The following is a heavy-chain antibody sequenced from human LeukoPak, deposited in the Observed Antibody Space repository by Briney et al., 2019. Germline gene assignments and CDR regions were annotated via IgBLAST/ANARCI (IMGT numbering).Heavy chain of an antibody. V-gene: IGHV3-23*01. J-gene: IGHJ4*02. CDR3: AKGFGSSWYDSFFDY. CDR2: ISGSGGST. CDR1: GFTFSSYG. Sequence: PGRSLRLSCAASGFTFSSYGMHWVRQAPGKGLEWVSAISGSGGSTYYADSVKGRFTISRENSKNTLYLQMNSLRAEDTAVYYCAKGFGSSWYDSFFDYWGQGTLVTVSS. D-gene: IGHD6-13*01.